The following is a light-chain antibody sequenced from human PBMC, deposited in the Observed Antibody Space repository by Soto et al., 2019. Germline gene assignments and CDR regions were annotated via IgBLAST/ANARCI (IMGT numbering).Light chain of an antibody. J-gene: IGKJ5*01. Sequence: DIQMTQSPSSLSASVGARVTITCRASQSISMYLNWYQQKPGKAPNLMSYDASDLETGVPSRFSGSGSGTGFTFTISSLQPEDFATYYCQQYESLPLTFGQGTRLEIK. CDR3: QQYESLPLT. V-gene: IGKV1-33*01. CDR1: QSISMY. CDR2: DAS.